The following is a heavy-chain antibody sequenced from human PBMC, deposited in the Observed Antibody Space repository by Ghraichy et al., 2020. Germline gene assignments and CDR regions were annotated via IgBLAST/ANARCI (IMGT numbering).Heavy chain of an antibody. Sequence: ASVKVSCKASGYTFTGYYMHWVRQAPGQGLEWMGRINPNSGGTNYAQKFQGRVTITRDTSFSTAYMELSRLRSDDTAVYYCARVGGVRGVIIAAYGMDVWGQGTTVTVSS. J-gene: IGHJ6*02. CDR1: GYTFTGYY. CDR3: ARVGGVRGVIIAAYGMDV. V-gene: IGHV1-2*06. D-gene: IGHD3-10*01. CDR2: INPNSGGT.